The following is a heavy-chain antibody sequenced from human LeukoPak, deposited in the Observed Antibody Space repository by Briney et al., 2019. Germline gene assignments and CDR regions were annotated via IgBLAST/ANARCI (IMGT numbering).Heavy chain of an antibody. CDR3: AKKGNYCSGGSCYSDYYYYYMDV. CDR2: ISAGGDST. J-gene: IGHJ6*03. D-gene: IGHD2-15*01. CDR1: GFTFSSYA. V-gene: IGHV3-23*01. Sequence: GGSLRLSCAASGFTFSSYALTWARQAPGDGLEWVSSISAGGDSTSYSDSVKGRFTMFRDNSKNTLYLQMNSLRAEDTAIYYCAKKGNYCSGGSCYSDYYYYYMDVWGKGPRSPSP.